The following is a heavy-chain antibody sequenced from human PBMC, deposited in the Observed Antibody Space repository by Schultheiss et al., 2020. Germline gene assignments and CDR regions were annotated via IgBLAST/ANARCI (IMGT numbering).Heavy chain of an antibody. D-gene: IGHD5-24*01. CDR3: ARDATHGLSYYYGRDV. V-gene: IGHV3-48*03. J-gene: IGHJ6*02. CDR2: ISSSGSTI. Sequence: GGSLRLSCAASGFTFSSYEMNWVRQAPGKGLEWVSYISSSGSTIYYADSVKGRFTISRDNSKNTLYLQMNSLRAEDTAVYYCARDATHGLSYYYGRDVWGQGHTGTVSS. CDR1: GFTFSSYE.